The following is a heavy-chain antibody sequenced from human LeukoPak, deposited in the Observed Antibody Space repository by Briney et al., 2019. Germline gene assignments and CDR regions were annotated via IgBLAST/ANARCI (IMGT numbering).Heavy chain of an antibody. CDR2: IYYSGST. V-gene: IGHV4-59*01. J-gene: IGHJ4*02. D-gene: IGHD1-26*01. CDR3: ARAGALSGSYYPLFDY. Sequence: SETLSLTCTVSGGSISSYYWSWIRQPPGKGLEWIGYIYYSGSTNYNPSLKSRVTISVDTSKNQFSLRLSSVTAADTAVYYCARAGALSGSYYPLFDYWGQGTLVTVSS. CDR1: GGSISSYY.